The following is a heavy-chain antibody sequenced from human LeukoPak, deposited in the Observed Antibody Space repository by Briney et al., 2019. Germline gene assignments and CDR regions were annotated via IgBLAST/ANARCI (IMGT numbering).Heavy chain of an antibody. Sequence: GRSLRLSCTSSGFTFWDYAMSWFRQAPGKGLEWVAFIRSKAYVGTTEYAASGKGLFSISRDDSKSIAYLQMNSLKTEDTAVYYCTKYSGRIDYWGQGPLVPVPS. D-gene: IGHD5-18*01. CDR1: GFTFWDYA. CDR3: TKYSGRIDY. J-gene: IGHJ4*02. CDR2: IRSKAYVGTT. V-gene: IGHV3-49*03.